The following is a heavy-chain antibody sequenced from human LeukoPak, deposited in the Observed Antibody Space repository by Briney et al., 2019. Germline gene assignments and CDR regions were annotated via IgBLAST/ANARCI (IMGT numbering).Heavy chain of an antibody. Sequence: GGSLRLSCAASGFTFSSYSMNWVRQAPGKGLEWVSSISSSSSYIYYADSVKGRFTISRDNAKNSLYLQMNSLRAEDTAVYYCARHTPPALEQKSAFDIWGQGTMVTVSS. CDR3: ARHTPPALEQKSAFDI. V-gene: IGHV3-21*01. J-gene: IGHJ3*02. CDR1: GFTFSSYS. D-gene: IGHD1/OR15-1a*01. CDR2: ISSSSSYI.